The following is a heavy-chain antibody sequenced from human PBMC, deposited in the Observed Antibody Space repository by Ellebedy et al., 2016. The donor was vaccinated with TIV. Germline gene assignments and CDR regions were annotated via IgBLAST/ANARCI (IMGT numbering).Heavy chain of an antibody. CDR3: ARDPVRDYDILTGRYYYYYYGMDV. V-gene: IGHV3-7*01. D-gene: IGHD3-9*01. J-gene: IGHJ6*02. CDR2: IKQDGSEK. Sequence: GESLKISXAASGFTFSSYWMSRVRQAPGKGLEWEANIKQDGSEKYYVDSVKGRFTISRDNAKNSLYLQMNSLRAEDTAVYYCARDPVRDYDILTGRYYYYYYGMDVWGQGTTVTVSS. CDR1: GFTFSSYW.